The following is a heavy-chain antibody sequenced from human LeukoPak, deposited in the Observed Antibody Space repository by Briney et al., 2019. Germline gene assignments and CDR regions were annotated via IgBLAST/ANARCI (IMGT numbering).Heavy chain of an antibody. CDR1: GFTLRDYY. Sequence: PGGSLRLSCAASGFTLRDYYMTWVRQAPGKGLEWVSYVGNGGSDIMLYRDSVKGRFTVFRDYAKNSLYLQMNSLRAEDTAVYYCARDKSNKGHDCWGQGTLVTVSS. V-gene: IGHV3-11*01. J-gene: IGHJ4*02. CDR3: ARDKSNKGHDC. CDR2: VGNGGSDIM.